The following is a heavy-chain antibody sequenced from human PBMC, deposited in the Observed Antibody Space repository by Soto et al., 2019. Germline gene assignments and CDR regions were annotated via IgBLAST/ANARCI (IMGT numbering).Heavy chain of an antibody. D-gene: IGHD3-22*01. J-gene: IGHJ4*02. CDR3: ARVTYYYDSSGYLFDY. V-gene: IGHV3-20*04. CDR1: GFTFDDYG. CDR2: INWNGGST. Sequence: GGSLRLSCAASGFTFDDYGMSWVRQAPGKGLEWVSGINWNGGSTGYADSVKGRFTISRDNAKNSLYLQMNSLRAEDTALYYCARVTYYYDSSGYLFDYWGQGTLVTVSS.